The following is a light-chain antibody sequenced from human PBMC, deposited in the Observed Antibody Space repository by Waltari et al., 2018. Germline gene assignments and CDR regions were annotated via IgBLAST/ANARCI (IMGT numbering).Light chain of an antibody. CDR2: DAS. CDR3: QKYGTLPGT. Sequence: VLTQSPVTLSLSPGERAPLSCRASQSVSRTLAWYQQKPGQAPRLLIYDASIRATGIPDRFSGSGSGTDFSLTISRLEPEDFAVYYCQKYGTLPGTFGQGTKVEIK. V-gene: IGKV3-20*01. J-gene: IGKJ1*01. CDR1: QSVSRT.